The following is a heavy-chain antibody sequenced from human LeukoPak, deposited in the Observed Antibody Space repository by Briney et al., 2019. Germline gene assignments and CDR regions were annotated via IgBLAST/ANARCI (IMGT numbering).Heavy chain of an antibody. D-gene: IGHD3-22*01. CDR3: ARDPIAMIITNVA. CDR2: IYSGGST. V-gene: IGHV3-66*01. Sequence: GGALRLSCAASGFTDSRKYMSWVRQAPGKGLEWVSVIYSGGSTYYADYVKGRFTLFRDKSKHTMYLQMNSLRAEETAVYYCARDPIAMIITNVAWGQGTLVTVSS. CDR1: GFTDSRKY. J-gene: IGHJ5*02.